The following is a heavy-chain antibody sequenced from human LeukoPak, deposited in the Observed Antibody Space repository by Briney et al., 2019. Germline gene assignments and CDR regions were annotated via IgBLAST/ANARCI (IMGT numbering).Heavy chain of an antibody. D-gene: IGHD6-19*01. CDR3: AGERGEEYSSGWYKTNFFYN. Sequence: PSETLSLTCTVSGGSMNNYYWTWIRQPPGKGLEWIGFVYASGSTSYNPSLQSRVTISADTSKNQFSLNLTSMTAADTAVYYCAGERGEEYSSGWYKTNFFYNWGQGVRVTVSS. CDR1: GGSMNNYY. CDR2: VYASGST. V-gene: IGHV4-59*01. J-gene: IGHJ4*02.